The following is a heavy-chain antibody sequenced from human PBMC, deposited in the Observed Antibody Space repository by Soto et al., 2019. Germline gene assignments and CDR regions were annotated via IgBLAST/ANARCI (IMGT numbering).Heavy chain of an antibody. D-gene: IGHD3-22*01. Sequence: PSETLSLTCTVSGGSISSSSYYWGWIRQPPGKGLEWIGSIYYSGSTYYNPSLKSRVTISVDTSKNQFSLKLSSVTAADTAVYYCASRYDSSGYYWVRYYYYGMDVWAQGTTVTVSS. CDR1: GGSISSSSYY. J-gene: IGHJ6*02. CDR2: IYYSGST. CDR3: ASRYDSSGYYWVRYYYYGMDV. V-gene: IGHV4-39*01.